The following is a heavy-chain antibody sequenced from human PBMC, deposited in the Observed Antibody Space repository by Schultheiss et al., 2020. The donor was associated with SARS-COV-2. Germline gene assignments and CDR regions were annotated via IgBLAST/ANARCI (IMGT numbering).Heavy chain of an antibody. Sequence: ASVKVSCKASGYTFTGYYMHWVRQAPGQGLEWMGWINPNSGGTNYAQRFQGRITLTRDMSITTAYMELSRLRSDDTAVYYCARVGGCSSTRCHFWFDPWGQGTLVTVSS. V-gene: IGHV1-2*02. D-gene: IGHD2-2*01. CDR2: INPNSGGT. J-gene: IGHJ5*02. CDR3: ARVGGCSSTRCHFWFDP. CDR1: GYTFTGYY.